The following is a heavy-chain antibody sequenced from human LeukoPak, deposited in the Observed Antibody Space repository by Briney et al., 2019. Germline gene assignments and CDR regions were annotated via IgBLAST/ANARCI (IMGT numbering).Heavy chain of an antibody. CDR1: GYTFTDYL. J-gene: IGHJ4*02. D-gene: IGHD3-10*01. Sequence: ASVRVSCKASGYTFTDYLINWVRQAPGQGLEWVGSISTKNGYTKLAQKFQGRVAMTKDTSSNTIYMDLKSLTFDDTAVYYCAREKLWFGEFPFDNWGQGTLVSVSS. CDR3: AREKLWFGEFPFDN. CDR2: ISTKNGYT. V-gene: IGHV1-18*01.